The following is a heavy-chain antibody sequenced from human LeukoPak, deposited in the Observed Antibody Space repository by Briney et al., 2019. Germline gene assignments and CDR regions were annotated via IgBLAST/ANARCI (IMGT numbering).Heavy chain of an antibody. CDR3: ARFHPNWGLDY. D-gene: IGHD7-27*01. V-gene: IGHV4-59*07. Sequence: PSDTLSLTCRVSGGPITVYHWIWIRQPPGKGLDFIGYSHYTGSTNYNSSLTSPISISTDTSKNQFSLKMTSVTAADTAVYYCARFHPNWGLDYWGQGILVTVSS. CDR2: SHYTGST. CDR1: GGPITVYH. J-gene: IGHJ4*02.